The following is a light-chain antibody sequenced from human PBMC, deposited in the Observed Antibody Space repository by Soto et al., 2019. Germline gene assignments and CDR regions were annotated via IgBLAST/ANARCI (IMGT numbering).Light chain of an antibody. Sequence: ENVLTQSPATRSLSPVEGATLSFRASQSINTYLAWYQQKPGQAPRLLIYDASKRATGIPARFSGSGSGTNFTLTISSLEPEDFAVYYCQQRRSWQVTFGQGTRLEIK. CDR3: QQRRSWQVT. CDR1: QSINTY. V-gene: IGKV3D-11*02. CDR2: DAS. J-gene: IGKJ5*01.